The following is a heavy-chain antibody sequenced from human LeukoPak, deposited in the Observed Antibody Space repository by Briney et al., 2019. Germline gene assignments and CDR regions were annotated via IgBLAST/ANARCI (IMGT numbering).Heavy chain of an antibody. CDR2: IQYDGSNK. CDR3: RDPFDY. V-gene: IGHV3-30*02. Sequence: GGSLRLSCAASGFTFSSYGMHWVRPAPGKGLEWVTFIQYDGSNKYYVDSVKRRFTISRDNSKNTLYLQMNSLRVEDTAVYYCRDPFDYWGQGTLVTVSS. CDR1: GFTFSSYG. J-gene: IGHJ4*02.